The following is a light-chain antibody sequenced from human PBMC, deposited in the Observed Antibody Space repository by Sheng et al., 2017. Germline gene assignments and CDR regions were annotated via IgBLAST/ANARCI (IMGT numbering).Light chain of an antibody. J-gene: IGKJ2*01. Sequence: DIVMTQSPLSLSVTPGDPASISCRSSRTLLHFNGHNYLDWYLQKPGQSPQHLISLVSNRASGVPDRFSGGGSGTSFTLNITRVEAEDVGVYFCMHSLETPYIFGQGTSLEI. CDR1: RTLLHFNGHNY. CDR3: MHSLETPYI. V-gene: IGKV2-28*01. CDR2: LVS.